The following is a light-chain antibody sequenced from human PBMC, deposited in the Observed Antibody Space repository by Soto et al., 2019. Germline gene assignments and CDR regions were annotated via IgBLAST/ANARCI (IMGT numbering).Light chain of an antibody. CDR3: QQYNNWTPMT. Sequence: EIVMTQSPGTLSVSPGERATLSCRASQSISSNLAWYQQKPGQAPRLLIYGASTRATGIPARFSGSGSGTEFTLTISSLQSEDFAVYYCQQYNNWTPMTFGQGTRLEIK. J-gene: IGKJ5*01. V-gene: IGKV3-15*01. CDR2: GAS. CDR1: QSISSN.